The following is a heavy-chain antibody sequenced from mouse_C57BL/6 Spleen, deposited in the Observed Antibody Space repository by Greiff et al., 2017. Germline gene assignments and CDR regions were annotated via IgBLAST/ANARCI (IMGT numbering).Heavy chain of an antibody. CDR2: ISDGGSYT. D-gene: IGHD1-1*01. V-gene: IGHV5-4*01. CDR1: GFTFSSYA. Sequence: EVNVVESGGGLVKPGGSLKLSCAASGFTFSSYAMSWVRQTPEKRLEWVATISDGGSYTYYPDNVKGRFTISRDNAKNNLYLQMSHLKSEDTAMYYCARDGLRSGWYFDVWGTGTTVTVSS. CDR3: ARDGLRSGWYFDV. J-gene: IGHJ1*03.